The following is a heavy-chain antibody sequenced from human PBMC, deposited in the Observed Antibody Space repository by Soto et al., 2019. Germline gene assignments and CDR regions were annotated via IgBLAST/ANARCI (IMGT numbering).Heavy chain of an antibody. D-gene: IGHD2-15*01. CDR3: ARNGGRYCSGGSCYLDY. J-gene: IGHJ4*02. V-gene: IGHV4-31*03. Sequence: SETLSLTCTVSGGSISSGGYYWSWIRQHPGNGLEWIGYIYYSGSTYYNPSLKSRVTISVDTSKNQFSLKLSSVTAADTAVYYCARNGGRYCSGGSCYLDYWGQGTLVTVSS. CDR1: GGSISSGGYY. CDR2: IYYSGST.